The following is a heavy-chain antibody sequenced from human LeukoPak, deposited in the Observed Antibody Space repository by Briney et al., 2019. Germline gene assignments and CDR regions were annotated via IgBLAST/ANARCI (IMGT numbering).Heavy chain of an antibody. Sequence: ASVKVSCKASGYTFTGYYMHWVRQAPGQGLEWMGWINPNSRGANYAQKFQGRVTMTSDTSTSTAYMDLGRLTSDDTALYFCAREPLGVVTLTGFDYWGQGTLVTVSS. CDR2: INPNSRGA. CDR1: GYTFTGYY. V-gene: IGHV1-2*02. J-gene: IGHJ4*02. D-gene: IGHD3-22*01. CDR3: AREPLGVVTLTGFDY.